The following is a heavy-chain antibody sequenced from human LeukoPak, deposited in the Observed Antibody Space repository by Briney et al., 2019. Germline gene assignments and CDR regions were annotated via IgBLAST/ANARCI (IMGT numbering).Heavy chain of an antibody. CDR2: ISGGGGDT. CDR1: GFTFSSYS. V-gene: IGHV3-23*01. D-gene: IGHD3-22*01. Sequence: GGSLRLSCAASGFTFSSYSMNWVRQAPGKGLEWVSAISGGGGDTYHADFVEGRFTISRDNSKNTLYLQMNSLRASDTAIYYCAKGLYYFDSSGYYSNDAFDMWGQGTMVTVSS. CDR3: AKGLYYFDSSGYYSNDAFDM. J-gene: IGHJ3*02.